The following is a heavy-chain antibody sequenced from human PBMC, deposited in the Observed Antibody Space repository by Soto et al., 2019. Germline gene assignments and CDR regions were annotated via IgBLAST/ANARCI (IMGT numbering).Heavy chain of an antibody. CDR2: ISTYNGNT. CDR3: AKDPYHVLMVNAPNLYGMDV. D-gene: IGHD2-8*01. CDR1: GYTFTTYD. V-gene: IGHV1-18*01. J-gene: IGHJ6*02. Sequence: QVQLVQSGAEVKKPGASVKVSCKASGYTFTTYDISWVRQAPGQGLEWMGRISTYNGNTNYPQSLKGRLTRTTDTSTTTAYMALRNLRSDDTAVYYGAKDPYHVLMVNAPNLYGMDVWGQGTTVTVSS.